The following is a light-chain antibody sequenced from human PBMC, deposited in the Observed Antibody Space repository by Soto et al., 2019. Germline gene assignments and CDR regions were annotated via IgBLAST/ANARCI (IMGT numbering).Light chain of an antibody. V-gene: IGKV4-1*01. J-gene: IGKJ2*01. CDR2: WAS. CDR1: QSVLYSSNNKNY. CDR3: QQYYSTPYT. Sequence: DIVMTQSPDSLAVSLGERATINCKSSQSVLYSSNNKNYLAWYQQKPGQPPKLLIYWASTRESGVPDRFSGSGAGTEFTLTSSSLQAEDVAVYYCQQYYSTPYTVGQGTKLEIK.